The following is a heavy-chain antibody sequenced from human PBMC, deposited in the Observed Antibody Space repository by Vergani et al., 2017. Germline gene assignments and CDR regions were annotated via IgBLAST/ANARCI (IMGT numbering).Heavy chain of an antibody. V-gene: IGHV2-5*01. CDR3: AHIRGAYYDSSGYYWYNWFDP. D-gene: IGHD3-22*01. J-gene: IGHJ5*02. Sequence: QITLKESGPTLVKPTQTLTLTCTFSGFSLSTSGVGVGWIRQPPGKALEWLALIYWNDDKRYSPSLKSRLTITKDTSKNQVVLTMTNMDPVDTATYYCAHIRGAYYDSSGYYWYNWFDPWGQGTLVTVSS. CDR2: IYWNDDK. CDR1: GFSLSTSGVG.